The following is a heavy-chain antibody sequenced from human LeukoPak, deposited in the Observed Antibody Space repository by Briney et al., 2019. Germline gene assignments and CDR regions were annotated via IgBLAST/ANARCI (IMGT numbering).Heavy chain of an antibody. V-gene: IGHV2-5*01. CDR1: GFSLSTSRVG. J-gene: IGHJ4*02. CDR2: IYWNDDK. Sequence: KVSGPTLVNPIQTLTLTSTFSGFSLSTSRVGVGWIRQPPGKALEWLGLIYWNDDKHFSPSLQSRLTFTKDTSKNQVVLTMTNMDPVDTATYYCAHRHLGDYDYWGQGTLVSVSS. CDR3: AHRHLGDYDY. D-gene: IGHD3-16*01.